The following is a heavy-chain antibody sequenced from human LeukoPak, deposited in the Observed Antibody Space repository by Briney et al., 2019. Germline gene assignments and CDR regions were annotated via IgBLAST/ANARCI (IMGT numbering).Heavy chain of an antibody. CDR2: IKQDGSEK. D-gene: IGHD3-10*01. V-gene: IGHV3-7*01. Sequence: HPGGSLRLSCAASGFTFSSYWMSWVRQAPGKGLEWVANIKQDGSEKYYVDSVKGRFTISRDNAKNSLYLQMNSLRAEDTAVYYCARDPYGSGSYYHDYWGQGTLVTVSS. J-gene: IGHJ4*02. CDR3: ARDPYGSGSYYHDY. CDR1: GFTFSSYW.